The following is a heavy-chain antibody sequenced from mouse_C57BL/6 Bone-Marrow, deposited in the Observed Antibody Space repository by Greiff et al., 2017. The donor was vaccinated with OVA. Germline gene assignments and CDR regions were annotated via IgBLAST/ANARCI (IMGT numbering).Heavy chain of an antibody. CDR2: ISGGGGNT. CDR3: ARHGYDAGLTWFAY. D-gene: IGHD2-2*01. J-gene: IGHJ3*01. CDR1: GFTFSSYT. V-gene: IGHV5-9*01. Sequence: EVKLVESGGGLVKPGGSLKLSCAASGFTFSSYTMSWVRQTPEKRLEWVATISGGGGNTYYPDSVKGRFTISRDNAKNTLYLQMSSLRSEDTALYYGARHGYDAGLTWFAYWGQGTLVTVSA.